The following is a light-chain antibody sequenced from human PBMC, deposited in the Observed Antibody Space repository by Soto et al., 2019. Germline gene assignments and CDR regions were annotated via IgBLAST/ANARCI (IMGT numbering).Light chain of an antibody. Sequence: EIVRTQSPATLSVSPVERATLSCRASQSVSSNLAWYQQKPGQAPRLLIYGASTRATGIPDRFSGSGSGTDFTLTISRLEPEDFAMYYCQQYGYLVTFGGGTKVDIK. CDR3: QQYGYLVT. J-gene: IGKJ4*01. CDR1: QSVSSN. CDR2: GAS. V-gene: IGKV3D-15*01.